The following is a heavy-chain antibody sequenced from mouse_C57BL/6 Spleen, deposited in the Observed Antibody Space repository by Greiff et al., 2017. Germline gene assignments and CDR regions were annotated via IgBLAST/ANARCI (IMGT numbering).Heavy chain of an antibody. V-gene: IGHV1-80*01. J-gene: IGHJ4*01. D-gene: IGHD1-1*02. CDR2: IYPGDGDT. Sequence: VQLQQSGAELVKPGASVKISCKASGYAFSSYWMNWVKQRPGKGLEWIGQIYPGDGDTNYNGKFKGKATLTADKSSSTAYMQLSSLTSEDSAVYFCARDGAMDYYAMDYWGQGTSVTVSS. CDR1: GYAFSSYW. CDR3: ARDGAMDYYAMDY.